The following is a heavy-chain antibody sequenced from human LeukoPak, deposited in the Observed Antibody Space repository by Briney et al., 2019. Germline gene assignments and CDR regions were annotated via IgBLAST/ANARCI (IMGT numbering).Heavy chain of an antibody. CDR1: GDSISSYY. D-gene: IGHD6-13*01. CDR3: ARRFRVSSSSSDAFDI. J-gene: IGHJ3*02. V-gene: IGHV4-59*01. Sequence: SETLSLTCTVSGDSISSYYWSWIRQPPGKGLEWIGEIYYSGSTNYNPSLKSRVTISVDTSKNHFSLKVRSVTAADTAVYYCARRFRVSSSSSDAFDIWGQGTMVTVSS. CDR2: IYYSGST.